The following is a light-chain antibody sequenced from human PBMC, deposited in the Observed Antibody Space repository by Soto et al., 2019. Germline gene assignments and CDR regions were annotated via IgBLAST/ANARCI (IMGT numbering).Light chain of an antibody. V-gene: IGKV1-39*01. Sequence: DIQMTQSPSSLSASVGDRVTITCRTSQRFSNYLNWYQQKPGKAPNLLIYAASTLRSGVPSRFSGSGSGTDFTLTISSLQPEDFATYYCQQSYSTPWTFGQGTKVEIK. CDR1: QRFSNY. J-gene: IGKJ1*01. CDR3: QQSYSTPWT. CDR2: AAS.